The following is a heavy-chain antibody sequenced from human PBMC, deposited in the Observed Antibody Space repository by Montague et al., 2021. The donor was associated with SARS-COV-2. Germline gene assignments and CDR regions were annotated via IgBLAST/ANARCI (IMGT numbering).Heavy chain of an antibody. V-gene: IGHV4-61*02. Sequence: TLSLTCTVSGVSITSDIYFWHWFRQPAGKGLEWIGRVYPLATXXYNPSLRSRLALAFDTSKNQISLNLTSVTAADAAVYYCASYDFWSGYTDDLWGPGTRVTVSS. J-gene: IGHJ5*02. D-gene: IGHD3-3*01. CDR3: ASYDFWSGYTDDL. CDR1: GVSITSDIYF. CDR2: VYPLATX.